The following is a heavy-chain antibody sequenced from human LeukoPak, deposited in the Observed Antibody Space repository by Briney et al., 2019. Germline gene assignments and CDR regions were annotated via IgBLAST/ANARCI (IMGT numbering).Heavy chain of an antibody. CDR3: VSGGGLLAYYFTY. D-gene: IGHD3-10*01. CDR2: IKNKNSGRTT. Sequence: PGGSLRLSCAASGFIFPDAWMHWVRQAPGKGLEWVGRIKNKNSGRTTNYIAPVKGRFTISRDDSRNTLYLEMDSLKTDDTAIYYYVSGGGLLAYYFTYWGQSTLVTVSS. CDR1: GFIFPDAW. V-gene: IGHV3-15*01. J-gene: IGHJ1*01.